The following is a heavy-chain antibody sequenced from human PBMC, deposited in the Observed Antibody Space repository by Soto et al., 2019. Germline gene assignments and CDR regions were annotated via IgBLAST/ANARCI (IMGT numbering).Heavy chain of an antibody. CDR1: GYTFTSYS. J-gene: IGHJ6*02. CDR2: INPSSGRT. D-gene: IGHD2-15*01. CDR3: ARDHNFGFILYAMDV. V-gene: IGHV1-46*01. Sequence: QVQLVQSGAEVKKPGASVRVSCKASGYTFTSYSMHWVRQAPGQGLEWMGIINPSSGRTSYAQNFQSRVTNTSDTSTSIVYMEMSSLKSEDTALYYCARDHNFGFILYAMDVWGQGTTVTVSS.